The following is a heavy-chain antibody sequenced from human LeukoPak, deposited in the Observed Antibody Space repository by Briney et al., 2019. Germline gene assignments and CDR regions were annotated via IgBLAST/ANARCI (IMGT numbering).Heavy chain of an antibody. D-gene: IGHD5-24*01. J-gene: IGHJ3*02. Sequence: PSETLSLTCTVSGGSISSYYWSWIRQPPGKGLEWVGYIYYSGSSNYNPPLKSRVTISVDTSKNQFSLKLSSVTAAGTAVYYCARLMPADGYKDAFDIWGQGTMVTVS. CDR3: ARLMPADGYKDAFDI. CDR2: IYYSGSS. CDR1: GGSISSYY. V-gene: IGHV4-59*08.